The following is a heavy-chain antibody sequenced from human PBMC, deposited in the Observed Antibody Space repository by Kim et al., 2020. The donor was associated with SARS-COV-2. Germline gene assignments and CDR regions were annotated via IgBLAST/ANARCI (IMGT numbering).Heavy chain of an antibody. J-gene: IGHJ3*02. CDR2: IYPGDSDT. D-gene: IGHD6-13*01. V-gene: IGHV5-51*01. CDR3: ARRSGSSWLPMGAFDI. CDR1: GYSFTSYW. Sequence: GESLKISCKGSGYSFTSYWIGWVRQMPGKGLEWMGIIYPGDSDTRYSPSFQGQVTISADKSISTAYLQWSSLKASDTAMYYCARRSGSSWLPMGAFDIWGQGTMVTVSS.